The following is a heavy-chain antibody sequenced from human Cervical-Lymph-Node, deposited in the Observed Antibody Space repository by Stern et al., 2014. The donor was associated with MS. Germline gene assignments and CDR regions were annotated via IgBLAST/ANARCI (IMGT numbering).Heavy chain of an antibody. D-gene: IGHD6-13*01. Sequence: VQLVESGAEVKKPGSSVKVSCKGSGGTFSSYAISWVRQAPGQGLEWMGRIIPILGIANYAQKFQGRVTITADKSTSTAYMELSSLRSEDTAVYYCARGDGDSSSWVWFDPWGQGTLVTVSS. CDR1: GGTFSSYA. CDR2: IIPILGIA. V-gene: IGHV1-69*09. J-gene: IGHJ5*02. CDR3: ARGDGDSSSWVWFDP.